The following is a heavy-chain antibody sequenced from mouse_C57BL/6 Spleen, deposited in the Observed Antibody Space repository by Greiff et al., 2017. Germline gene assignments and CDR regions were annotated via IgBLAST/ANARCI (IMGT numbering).Heavy chain of an antibody. CDR1: GFSLTSYG. CDR2: IWSGGST. J-gene: IGHJ1*03. CDR3: ARNRPITTVGDV. D-gene: IGHD1-1*01. Sequence: QVQLKESGPGLVQPSQSLSITCTVSGFSLTSYGVHWVRQSPGKGLEWLGVIWSGGSTDYNGAFISRLGISKDNSKSQVFFKMNSLQADDTAIYYCARNRPITTVGDVWGTGTTVTVSS. V-gene: IGHV2-2*01.